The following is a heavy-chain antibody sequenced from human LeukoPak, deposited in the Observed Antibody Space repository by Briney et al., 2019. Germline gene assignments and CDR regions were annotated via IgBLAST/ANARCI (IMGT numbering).Heavy chain of an antibody. D-gene: IGHD3-16*01. CDR3: ARGSSGIGASPFDY. J-gene: IGHJ4*02. CDR2: ISSSSSHI. CDR1: GFTFSSYT. V-gene: IGHV3-21*01. Sequence: PGGSLRLSCAASGFTFSSYTMNWVRQAPGKGLEWVSSISSSSSHIYYADSVKGRFTISRDNAKNSLYLQMNSLRAEDTALYYCARGSSGIGASPFDYWGQGSLVTVSS.